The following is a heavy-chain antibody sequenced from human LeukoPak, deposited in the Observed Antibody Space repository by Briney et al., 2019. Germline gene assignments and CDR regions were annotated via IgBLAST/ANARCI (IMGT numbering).Heavy chain of an antibody. Sequence: ASVKVSCRASGYTFTSYYMHWLRQAPGQGLEWMGIINPSGGATSYAQKFQGRVTMTTDTSTSTAYMELRSLRSDDTAVYYCARVLPWELDVGDYWGQGTLVTVSS. D-gene: IGHD1-26*01. V-gene: IGHV1-46*01. CDR1: GYTFTSYY. J-gene: IGHJ4*02. CDR2: INPSGGAT. CDR3: ARVLPWELDVGDY.